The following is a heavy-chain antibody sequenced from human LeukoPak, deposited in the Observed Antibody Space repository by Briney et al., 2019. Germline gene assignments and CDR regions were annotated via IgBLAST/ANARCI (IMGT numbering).Heavy chain of an antibody. D-gene: IGHD6-13*01. Sequence: GGSLRLSCAASGFTFSDYYMSWIRQAPGEGLEGGSYISRSGSNIYYADSVKGRFTISSDNAKNSLYLQMNSLRAEDTAVYYCARGGEYSSSWYGNLNYWGQGTLVTVSS. CDR1: GFTFSDYY. V-gene: IGHV3-11*01. CDR3: ARGGEYSSSWYGNLNY. CDR2: ISRSGSNI. J-gene: IGHJ4*02.